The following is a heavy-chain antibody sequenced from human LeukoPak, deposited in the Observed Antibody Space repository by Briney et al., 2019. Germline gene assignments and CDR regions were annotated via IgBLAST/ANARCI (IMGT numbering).Heavy chain of an antibody. CDR1: GGTLRNFG. J-gene: IGHJ3*02. CDR2: TIPLFNTA. V-gene: IGHV1-69*13. D-gene: IGHD2/OR15-2a*01. CDR3: AREDQFVIQRAFDI. Sequence: SVEVSCKASGGTLRNFGISWVRQAPGQGLEWMGGTIPLFNTANYAHKFQGRVNIIADEATSTAYMELTGLRSEDTAVYYCAREDQFVIQRAFDIWGQGTVVTVSS.